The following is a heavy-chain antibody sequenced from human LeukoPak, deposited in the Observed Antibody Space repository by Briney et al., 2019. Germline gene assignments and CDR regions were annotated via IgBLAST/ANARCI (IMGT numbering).Heavy chain of an antibody. Sequence: KPSQTLSLTCTDSGGSISSGGYYWSWIRQHPGKGLEWIGYIYYSGSTYYNPSLKSRVTISVDTSKNQFSLKLSSVTAADTAVYYCARDRFRDAFDIWGQGTMVTVSS. CDR3: ARDRFRDAFDI. CDR1: GGSISSGGYY. J-gene: IGHJ3*02. V-gene: IGHV4-31*03. CDR2: IYYSGST.